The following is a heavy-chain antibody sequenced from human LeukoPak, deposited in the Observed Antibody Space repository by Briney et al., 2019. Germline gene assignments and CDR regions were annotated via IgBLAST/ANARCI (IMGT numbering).Heavy chain of an antibody. V-gene: IGHV1-69*06. CDR3: ARDARPIYDSSGYYLYYFDY. CDR2: IIPIFGTA. D-gene: IGHD3-22*01. CDR1: GGTFSSYA. J-gene: IGHJ4*02. Sequence: SVKVSCKASGGTFSSYAISWVRQAPGQGLEWMGGIIPIFGTANYAQKFQGRVTITADKSTSTAYMELSSLRSEDTAVYYCARDARPIYDSSGYYLYYFDYWGQGTLVTVSS.